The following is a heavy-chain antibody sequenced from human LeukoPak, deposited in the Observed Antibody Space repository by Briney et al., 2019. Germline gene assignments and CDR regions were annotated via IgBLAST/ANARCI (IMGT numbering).Heavy chain of an antibody. V-gene: IGHV3-23*01. D-gene: IGHD3-22*01. CDR2: MCGSAGCT. CDR3: ARDRPNYHESNGHYYERDGDH. CDR1: GFTFNIYA. Sequence: GGSLRLSCAASGFTFNIYAMSWVRLAPGKGLQWVASMCGSAGCTFYTDSVKGRFTISRDNSNNTLYLEMNSLRAEDTAIYYCARDRPNYHESNGHYYERDGDHWGQGTLVTVSS. J-gene: IGHJ5*02.